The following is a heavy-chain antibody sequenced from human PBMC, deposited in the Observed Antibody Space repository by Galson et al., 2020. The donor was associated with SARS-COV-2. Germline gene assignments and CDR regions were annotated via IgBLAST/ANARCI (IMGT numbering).Heavy chain of an antibody. V-gene: IGHV3-33*01. CDR3: ARGLVAGGNRPYYGMDF. D-gene: IGHD2-15*01. CDR2: IWYDGSNK. J-gene: IGHJ6*02. Sequence: TGGSLRLTCAASGFTFSSYGMHWVRQAPGKGLEWVAVIWYDGSNKYNADSVKGRFTISSDNSKNTLYLQMNSLRAADTAVYYCARGLVAGGNRPYYGMDFWGQGTTFTVSS. CDR1: GFTFSSYG.